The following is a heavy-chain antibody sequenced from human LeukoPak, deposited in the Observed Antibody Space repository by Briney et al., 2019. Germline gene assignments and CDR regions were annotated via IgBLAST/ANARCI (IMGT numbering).Heavy chain of an antibody. D-gene: IGHD3-16*01. CDR3: ARGYDHFDY. CDR2: INHSGST. V-gene: IGHV4-34*01. J-gene: IGHJ4*02. Sequence: SETLSLTCAVCGGSFSGYYWSWIRQPPGKGLEWIGEINHSGSTNYNPSLKSRVTISVDTSKNQFSLKLSSVTAADTAVYYCARGYDHFDYWGQGTLVTVSS. CDR1: GGSFSGYY.